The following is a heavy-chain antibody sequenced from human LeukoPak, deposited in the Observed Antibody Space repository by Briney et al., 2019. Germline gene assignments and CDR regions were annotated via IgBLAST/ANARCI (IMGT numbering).Heavy chain of an antibody. CDR2: ISSSSSNI. D-gene: IGHD3-22*01. CDR3: ARDGKYYYDSSGCALFDY. CDR1: GFTFSSYN. J-gene: IGHJ4*02. Sequence: PGGSLRLSCAASGFTFSSYNMNWVRQAPGKGLEWVSCISSSSSNIYYADSVKGRVTISRDNAKNSLYLQMNSLRAEDTAVYYCARDGKYYYDSSGCALFDYWGQGTLVTVSS. V-gene: IGHV3-21*01.